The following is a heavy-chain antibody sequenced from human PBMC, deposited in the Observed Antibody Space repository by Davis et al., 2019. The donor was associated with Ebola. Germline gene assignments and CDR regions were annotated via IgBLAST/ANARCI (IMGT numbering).Heavy chain of an antibody. Sequence: SVKVSCKASGGTFSSYAISWVRQAPGQGLDWMGGIIPVFGIPKYAQKFQGRVTITADESTSTAYMELSSLRSEDTAVFYCARHEDIGELDHHGLDVWGQGTTVTVSS. CDR1: GGTFSSYA. V-gene: IGHV1-69*13. D-gene: IGHD3-10*01. CDR3: ARHEDIGELDHHGLDV. CDR2: IIPVFGIP. J-gene: IGHJ6*02.